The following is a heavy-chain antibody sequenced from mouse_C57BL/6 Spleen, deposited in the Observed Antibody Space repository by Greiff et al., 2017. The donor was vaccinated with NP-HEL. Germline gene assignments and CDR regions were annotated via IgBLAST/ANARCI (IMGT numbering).Heavy chain of an antibody. J-gene: IGHJ2*01. CDR1: GFTFSDYY. Sequence: DVMLVESEGGLVQPGSSMKLSCTASGFTFSDYYMAWVRQVPEKGLEWVANINYDGSSTYYLDSLKSRFIISRDNAKNILYLQMSSLKSEDTATYYCARGGVTTGFDYWGQGTTLTVSS. D-gene: IGHD2-2*01. CDR2: INYDGSST. CDR3: ARGGVTTGFDY. V-gene: IGHV5-16*01.